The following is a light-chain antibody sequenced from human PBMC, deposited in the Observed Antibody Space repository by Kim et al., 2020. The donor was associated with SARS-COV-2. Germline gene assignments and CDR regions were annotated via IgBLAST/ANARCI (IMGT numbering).Light chain of an antibody. Sequence: QLVRTQPPSVSGTPGQRVTISCSGSTPSIGSDDVYWYQQLPGTAPKLLIYRNSKRPSGVPARFSGSKSGTSASLAISGLRSEDEADYYCATWDDTLSVPGVFGGGTQLTVL. J-gene: IGLJ3*02. V-gene: IGLV1-47*01. CDR1: TPSIGSDD. CDR3: ATWDDTLSVPGV. CDR2: RNS.